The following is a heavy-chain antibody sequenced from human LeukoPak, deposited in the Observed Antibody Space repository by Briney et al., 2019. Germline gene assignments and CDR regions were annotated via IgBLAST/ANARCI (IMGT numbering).Heavy chain of an antibody. J-gene: IGHJ4*02. CDR3: ARVGDSSGYEVSYYFDY. V-gene: IGHV4-39*07. D-gene: IGHD3-22*01. CDR1: GGSISSSSYY. CDR2: IYNSGSS. Sequence: SETLSLTCTVSGGSISSSSYYWGWIRQPPGKGLEWIGSIYNSGSSYYNPPLKSRVTISVDTSKNQFSLKLSSVTAADTAVYYCARVGDSSGYEVSYYFDYWGQGTLVTVSS.